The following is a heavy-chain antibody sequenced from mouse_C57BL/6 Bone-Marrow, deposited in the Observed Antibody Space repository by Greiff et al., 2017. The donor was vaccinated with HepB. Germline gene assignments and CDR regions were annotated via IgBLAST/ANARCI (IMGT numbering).Heavy chain of an antibody. Sequence: VQLQQSGAELVRPGASVKLSCKASGYTFTDYYINWVKQRPGQGLEWIARIYPGSGNTYYNEKFKGKATLTAEKSSSTAYMQLSSLTSEDSAVYFCARSMGLLRYGYYAMDYWGQGTSVTVSS. CDR3: ARSMGLLRYGYYAMDY. V-gene: IGHV1-76*01. D-gene: IGHD1-1*01. J-gene: IGHJ4*01. CDR2: IYPGSGNT. CDR1: GYTFTDYY.